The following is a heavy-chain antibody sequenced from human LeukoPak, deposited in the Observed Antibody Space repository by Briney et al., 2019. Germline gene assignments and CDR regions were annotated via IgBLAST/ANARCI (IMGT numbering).Heavy chain of an antibody. Sequence: SETLSLTCTVCGDSLCVVGYYWSWIRQHPGERLEWTGYIQYRETTHYNPSRNSRVYISVDTSKNQFSLKLGSVTAADTAVYYCARGSPSLNENNWFDPWGQGTLVTVSS. J-gene: IGHJ5*02. CDR2: IQYRETT. V-gene: IGHV4-31*03. CDR3: ARGSPSLNENNWFDP. CDR1: GDSLCVVGYY.